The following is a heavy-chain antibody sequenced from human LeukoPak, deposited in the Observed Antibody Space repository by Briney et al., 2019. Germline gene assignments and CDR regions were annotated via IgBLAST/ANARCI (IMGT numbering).Heavy chain of an antibody. CDR3: ARGPLLDYDFWSGYADV. CDR1: GGTFSSYA. D-gene: IGHD3-3*01. CDR2: IIPIFGTA. J-gene: IGHJ6*04. V-gene: IGHV1-69*05. Sequence: SVKVSCKASGGTFSSYAISWVRQAPGQGLEWMGGIIPIFGTANYAQKFQGRVTITTDESTSTAYMELGSLRSEDTAVYYCARGPLLDYDFWSGYADVWGKGTTVTVPS.